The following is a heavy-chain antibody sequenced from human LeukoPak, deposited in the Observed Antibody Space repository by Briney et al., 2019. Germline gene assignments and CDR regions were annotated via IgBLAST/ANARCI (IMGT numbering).Heavy chain of an antibody. V-gene: IGHV3-21*06. CDR1: GFTFSSYS. D-gene: IGHD4/OR15-4a*01. J-gene: IGHJ4*02. CDR2: ISGGSSHI. Sequence: PRGSRRLACAASGFTFSSYSLHWIRQTPGKGLEWVASISGGSSHIHYADSVKGRFTIFRDNAKNSLHLQMNRLSAEDTAVYYCVRGGDIRNYGAISRNDYWGQGTLVTVSS. CDR3: VRGGDIRNYGAISRNDY.